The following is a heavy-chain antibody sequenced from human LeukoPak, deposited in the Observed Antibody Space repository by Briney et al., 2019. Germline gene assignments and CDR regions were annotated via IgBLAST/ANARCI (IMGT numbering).Heavy chain of an antibody. CDR3: AKGPGFYFDY. CDR2: IRYVGSDK. V-gene: IGHV3-30*02. Sequence: GGSLRLSCAASGFTFSSYGMHWVRQAPGKGLEWVAFIRYVGSDKYYADSVKGRFTISGDNSKNTLYLQMNSLRAEDTAVYYCAKGPGFYFDYWGQGTLVTVSS. J-gene: IGHJ4*02. CDR1: GFTFSSYG.